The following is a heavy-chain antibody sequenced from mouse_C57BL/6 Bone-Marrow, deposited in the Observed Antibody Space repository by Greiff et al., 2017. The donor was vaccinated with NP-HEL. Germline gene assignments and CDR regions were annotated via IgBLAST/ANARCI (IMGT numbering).Heavy chain of an antibody. V-gene: IGHV5-12*01. D-gene: IGHD1-1*01. CDR3: YGIRLYWYFDV. J-gene: IGHJ1*03. CDR1: GFTFSDYY. CDR2: ISNGGGRT. Sequence: EVKLVESGGGLVQPGGSLKLSCAASGFTFSDYYMYWVRQTPEKRLEWVAYISNGGGRTYYADTVKGRFTISRDTAKNTLYLQIRRMKSEDTAMYYCYGIRLYWYFDVWGTGTTVTVSS.